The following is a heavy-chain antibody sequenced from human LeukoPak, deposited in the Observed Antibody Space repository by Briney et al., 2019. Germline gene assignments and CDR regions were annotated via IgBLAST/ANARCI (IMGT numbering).Heavy chain of an antibody. J-gene: IGHJ4*02. Sequence: PGGSLRLSCTASGFTFSNYDMHWVRQATGKGLEWVSAISTTGDTYYPGSVKGRFTISRENAKNSLYLQMNSLRAGDTAVYYCAKNAHYQGYSYGGIDYWGQGTLVTVSS. CDR3: AKNAHYQGYSYGGIDY. CDR2: ISTTGDT. CDR1: GFTFSNYD. D-gene: IGHD5-18*01. V-gene: IGHV3-13*01.